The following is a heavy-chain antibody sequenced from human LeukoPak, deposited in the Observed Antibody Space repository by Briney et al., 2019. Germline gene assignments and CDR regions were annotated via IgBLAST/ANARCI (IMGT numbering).Heavy chain of an antibody. J-gene: IGHJ5*01. V-gene: IGHV3-21*01. Sequence: GGSLRLSCAASGFTFSSYSMNWVRQAPGKGLEWVSSLSSSSSYTYYADSVKGRFTIARDNAKNSLYLQMNSLRAEDTAVYYCARDRSPRLGVYNWFGSWGQGTLVTVSS. D-gene: IGHD3-10*01. CDR2: LSSSSSYT. CDR1: GFTFSSYS. CDR3: ARDRSPRLGVYNWFGS.